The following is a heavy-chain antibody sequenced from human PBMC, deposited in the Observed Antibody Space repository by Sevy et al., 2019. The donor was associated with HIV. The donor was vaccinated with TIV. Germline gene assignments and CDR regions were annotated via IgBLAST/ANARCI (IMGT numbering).Heavy chain of an antibody. J-gene: IGHJ4*02. Sequence: GGSLRLSCAASGFTFSSYAMSWVRQAPGKGLEWVSAISGSGGSTYYADSVKGRFTISRDNSKNTLYLQMNSLRAEDTAVYYYANREQWPAGLDYWGQGTLVTVSS. D-gene: IGHD6-19*01. CDR2: ISGSGGST. CDR1: GFTFSSYA. V-gene: IGHV3-23*01. CDR3: ANREQWPAGLDY.